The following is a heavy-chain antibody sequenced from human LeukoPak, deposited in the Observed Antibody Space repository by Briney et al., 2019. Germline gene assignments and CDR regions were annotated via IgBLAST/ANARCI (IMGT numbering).Heavy chain of an antibody. D-gene: IGHD4-11*01. CDR1: GVTVSGNY. V-gene: IGHV3-66*02. Sequence: GGSLRLSCAASGVTVSGNYMSWVCQAPGKGLEGVTVIYSGGRTYYADSVKGRFTISRDNSKNALYLQMNSLRAEDTAVYYCARGPYSNALSYYYYYGMDVWGQGTTVTVSS. CDR2: IYSGGRT. CDR3: ARGPYSNALSYYYYYGMDV. J-gene: IGHJ6*02.